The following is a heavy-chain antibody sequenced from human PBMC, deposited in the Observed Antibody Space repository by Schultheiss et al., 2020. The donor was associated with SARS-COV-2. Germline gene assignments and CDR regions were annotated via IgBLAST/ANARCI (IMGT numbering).Heavy chain of an antibody. CDR2: ISRTSSSI. D-gene: IGHD3-10*01. Sequence: GGSLRLSCATSGFIFDDHGMSWVRQAPGKGLEWVSSISRTSSSIYYADSVKGRFTISRDNAKKTLYLQMNSLRGEDTAVYYCATDLAGKEDHWGQGTLVTVSS. V-gene: IGHV3-21*01. CDR1: GFIFDDHG. CDR3: ATDLAGKEDH. J-gene: IGHJ4*02.